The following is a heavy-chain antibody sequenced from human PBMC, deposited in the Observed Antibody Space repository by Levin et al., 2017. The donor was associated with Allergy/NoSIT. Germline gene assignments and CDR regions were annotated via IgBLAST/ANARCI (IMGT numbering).Heavy chain of an antibody. Sequence: GESLKISCAASGFTFSNYEMNWVRQAPGKGLEWVSYISSTGTTTYYADSVKGRFTISRDNAKNSLYLQMNSLRAEDTAVYYCARNFYYWGQGTLVTVSS. CDR2: ISSTGTTT. J-gene: IGHJ4*02. CDR1: GFTFSNYE. V-gene: IGHV3-48*03. CDR3: ARNFYY. D-gene: IGHD1-7*01.